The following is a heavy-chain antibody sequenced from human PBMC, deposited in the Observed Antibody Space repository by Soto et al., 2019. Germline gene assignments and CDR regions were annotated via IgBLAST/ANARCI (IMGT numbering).Heavy chain of an antibody. CDR3: ARELRYFDWLLAY. CDR1: GFTFSSYS. Sequence: GGSLRLSCAASGFTFSSYSMNWVRQAPGKGLEWVSYISSSSSTIYYADSVKGRFTISRDNAKNSLYLQMNSLRAEDTAVYYCARELRYFDWLLAYWGQGTLVTVSS. V-gene: IGHV3-48*01. CDR2: ISSSSSTI. D-gene: IGHD3-9*01. J-gene: IGHJ4*02.